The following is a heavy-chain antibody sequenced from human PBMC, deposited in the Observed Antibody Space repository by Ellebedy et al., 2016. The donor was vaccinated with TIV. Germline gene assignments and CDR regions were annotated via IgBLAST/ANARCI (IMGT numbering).Heavy chain of an antibody. CDR2: IHHSGNS. Sequence: MPGGSLRLSCAVYGGSFSDYYWTWIRQPPGQGLEWIGDIHHSGNSHIHPSLKSRVTLSVDTSKNQFSLDMTSVTAADTATYYCARDLGRYGMDVWGQGTTVTVSS. V-gene: IGHV4-34*10. CDR1: GGSFSDYY. CDR3: ARDLGRYGMDV. J-gene: IGHJ6*02.